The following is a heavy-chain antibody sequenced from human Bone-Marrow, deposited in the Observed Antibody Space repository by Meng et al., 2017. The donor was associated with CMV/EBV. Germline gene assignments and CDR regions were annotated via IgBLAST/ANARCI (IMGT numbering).Heavy chain of an antibody. D-gene: IGHD5-24*01. Sequence: GESLKISCAVSGFTFSSYAMSWVRQAPGKGLEWVSVIYSGGSTYYADSVKGRFTVSRDNSKNTLYLQMNSLRAEDTGVYYCARGWLADPWGQGTLVTVSS. CDR2: IYSGGST. J-gene: IGHJ5*02. V-gene: IGHV3-66*02. CDR3: ARGWLADP. CDR1: GFTFSSYA.